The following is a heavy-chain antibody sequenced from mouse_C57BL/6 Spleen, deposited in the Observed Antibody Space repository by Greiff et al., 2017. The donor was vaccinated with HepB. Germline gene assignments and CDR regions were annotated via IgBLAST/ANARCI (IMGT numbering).Heavy chain of an antibody. Sequence: QVQLQQPGAELVKPGASVKLSCKASGYTFTSYWMQWVKQRPGQGLEWIGEIDPSDSYTNYNQKFKGKATLTVDTSSSTAYMQLSSLTSEDSAVYYCARKGDDYWGPGTTLSVSS. CDR3: ARKGDDY. J-gene: IGHJ2*01. CDR2: IDPSDSYT. V-gene: IGHV1-50*01. CDR1: GYTFTSYW.